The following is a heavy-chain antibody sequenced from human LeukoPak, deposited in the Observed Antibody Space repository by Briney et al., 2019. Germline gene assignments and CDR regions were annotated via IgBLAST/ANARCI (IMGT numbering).Heavy chain of an antibody. CDR3: AKPSGRHPNYYFDS. V-gene: IGHV3-23*01. CDR2: ISDSGAHT. Sequence: GGSLRLSCAASGFTLRTYAMSWVRQAQGKGLEWVAAISDSGAHTFHADSVTGRFFISRDNSGDTLFLQMYSLRADNTALYYCAKPSGRHPNYYFDSWGQGTPVTV. D-gene: IGHD3-3*01. CDR1: GFTLRTYA. J-gene: IGHJ4*02.